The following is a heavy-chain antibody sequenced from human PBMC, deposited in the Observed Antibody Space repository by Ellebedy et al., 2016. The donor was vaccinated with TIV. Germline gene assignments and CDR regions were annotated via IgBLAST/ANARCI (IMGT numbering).Heavy chain of an antibody. J-gene: IGHJ6*02. CDR1: IFGFSSYS. CDR2: ISGSLSYI. Sequence: GESLKISCSTSIFGFSSYSMNWVRQTSGKGLEWVSSISGSLSYIYYADSVKGRFTISRDNAKNSLYLEMTSLRAEDTAVYYCARDKRFQKHYGMDVWGQGTTVTVSS. V-gene: IGHV3-21*01. CDR3: ARDKRFQKHYGMDV.